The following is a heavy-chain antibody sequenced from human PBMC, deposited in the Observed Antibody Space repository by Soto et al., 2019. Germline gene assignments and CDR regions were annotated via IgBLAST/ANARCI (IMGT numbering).Heavy chain of an antibody. CDR2: INAGNGNT. J-gene: IGHJ4*02. CDR3: AGDQKGWGY. D-gene: IGHD6-19*01. Sequence: QVQLVQSGAEVKKPGASVKVSCKASGYTFTSYAMHWVRQAPGQRLEWMGWINAGNGNTKYSQKFQGRVTMTRDTSESTAYMELSSLRSEDTAVYYCAGDQKGWGYWGEGTLVTVAS. CDR1: GYTFTSYA. V-gene: IGHV1-3*01.